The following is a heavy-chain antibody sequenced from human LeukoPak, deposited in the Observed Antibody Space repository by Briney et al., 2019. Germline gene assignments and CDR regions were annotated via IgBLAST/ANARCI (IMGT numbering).Heavy chain of an antibody. V-gene: IGHV7-4-1*02. D-gene: IGHD5-18*01. J-gene: IGHJ4*02. CDR1: GYTFTNYA. CDR3: ARGYSYASPSEAYYFDY. CDR2: INTNTENP. Sequence: ASVKVSCKASGYTFTNYAMNWGRQAPGQGLEWMGWINTNTENPTYAQGFTGRFVFSLDTSVSTAYLQISSLKAEDTAVYYCARGYSYASPSEAYYFDYWGQGTLVTVSS.